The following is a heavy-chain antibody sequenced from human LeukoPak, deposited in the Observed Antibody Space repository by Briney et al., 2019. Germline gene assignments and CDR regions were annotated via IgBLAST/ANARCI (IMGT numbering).Heavy chain of an antibody. D-gene: IGHD5-24*01. CDR3: ARDSLKNGYNYDYFDY. CDR1: GFTFSSYA. V-gene: IGHV3-64*01. Sequence: GGSLRLSCAASGFTFSSYAMHWVRQAPGKGLEYVSAISSNGGSTYYANSVKGRFTISRDNSKNILYLQMNSLTAEDTAVYYCARDSLKNGYNYDYFDYWGQGTLVTVSS. J-gene: IGHJ4*02. CDR2: ISSNGGST.